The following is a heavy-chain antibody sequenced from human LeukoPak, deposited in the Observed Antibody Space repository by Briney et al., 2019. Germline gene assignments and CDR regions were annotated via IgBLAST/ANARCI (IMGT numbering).Heavy chain of an antibody. J-gene: IGHJ5*02. CDR2: IYYSGST. V-gene: IGHV4-39*07. D-gene: IGHD6-6*01. Sequence: SETLSLTCTVSGGSISSSSYYWGWIRQPPGKGLEWIGSIYYSGSTNYNPSLKSRVTISVDTSKNQFSLKLSSVTAADTAVYYCARPSSRYSSSHNWFDPWGQGTLVTVSS. CDR3: ARPSSRYSSSHNWFDP. CDR1: GGSISSSSYY.